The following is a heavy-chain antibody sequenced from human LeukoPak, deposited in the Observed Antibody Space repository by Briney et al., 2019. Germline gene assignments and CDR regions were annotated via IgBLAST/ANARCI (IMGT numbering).Heavy chain of an antibody. Sequence: GESLKISCKGYGYSFTSYWIIWVRQMPGKGLEWMGRIDPSDSYTNYSPSFQGHVTISADKSISTAYLQWSSLKASDTAMFYCARPSVDGSGSYPYWGQGTLVTVSS. CDR3: ARPSVDGSGSYPY. D-gene: IGHD3-10*01. CDR2: IDPSDSYT. CDR1: GYSFTSYW. V-gene: IGHV5-10-1*01. J-gene: IGHJ4*02.